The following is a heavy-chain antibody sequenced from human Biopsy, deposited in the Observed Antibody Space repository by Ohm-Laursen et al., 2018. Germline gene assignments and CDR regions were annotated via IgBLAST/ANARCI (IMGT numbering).Heavy chain of an antibody. CDR2: RFHSGSP. D-gene: IGHD3/OR15-3a*01. V-gene: IGHV4-59*08. CDR1: GGSITADF. J-gene: IGHJ4*02. Sequence: GTLSLTCTVSGGSITADFWTWIRQTPGERLEWIGYRFHSGSPMYNPSLKSRVTISVDTSKSQFSLTLPSVTAADTAVYYCVRLNRRGNIIFFNYWGRGTLVTVSS. CDR3: VRLNRRGNIIFFNY.